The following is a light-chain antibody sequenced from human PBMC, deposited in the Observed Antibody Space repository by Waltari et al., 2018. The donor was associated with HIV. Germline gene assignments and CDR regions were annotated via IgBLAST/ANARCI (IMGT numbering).Light chain of an antibody. Sequence: SSLLTQTPSVSVAPGKTARVTCGGNNIERKSVHWYQQKPGQAPLLVIYYDTDRPSGIPEGFSGSNSGNTATLTISRVGDGDEADYYCQVWDSTTDHVLFGGGTRLTVL. CDR1: NIERKS. CDR3: QVWDSTTDHVL. V-gene: IGLV3-21*04. J-gene: IGLJ2*01. CDR2: YDT.